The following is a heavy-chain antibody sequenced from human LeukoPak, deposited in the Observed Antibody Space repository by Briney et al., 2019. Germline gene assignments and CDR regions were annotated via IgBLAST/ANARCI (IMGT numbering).Heavy chain of an antibody. CDR1: GGTFSSYA. J-gene: IGHJ5*02. D-gene: IGHD3-9*01. V-gene: IGHV1-69*06. CDR3: ARGTHYDILTGYYNLRWFDP. CDR2: IIPIFGTA. Sequence: GASVKVSCKASGGTFSSYAISWVRQAPGQGLEWMGGIIPIFGTANYAQKFQGRVTITADKSTSTAYMELSSLRSEDTAVYYCARGTHYDILTGYYNLRWFDPWGQGTLVTVSS.